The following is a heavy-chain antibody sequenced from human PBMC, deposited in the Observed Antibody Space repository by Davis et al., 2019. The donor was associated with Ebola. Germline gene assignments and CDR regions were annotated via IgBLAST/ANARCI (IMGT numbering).Heavy chain of an antibody. D-gene: IGHD3-16*01. CDR2: IKTDGSTT. Sequence: HTGGSLRLSCAASGFTFSNYYMHWVRQAPGKGLEWVARIKTDGSTTRYADSVKGRFTISRDSSKNTLFLQMNSLRAEDTAVYYCARQKIAVHGTGGFSDWGQGTLVTVSS. CDR3: ARQKIAVHGTGGFSD. V-gene: IGHV3-74*01. CDR1: GFTFSNYY. J-gene: IGHJ4*02.